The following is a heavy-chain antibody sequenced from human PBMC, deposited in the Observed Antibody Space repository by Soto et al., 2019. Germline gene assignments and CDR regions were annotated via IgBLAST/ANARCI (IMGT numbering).Heavy chain of an antibody. CDR1: GFTFSSYG. J-gene: IGHJ6*02. CDR2: ISYDGSNN. D-gene: IGHD2-2*02. CDR3: AKEARTPAAIGEYYHYYGMDV. Sequence: GVSLRLSCAASGFTFSSYGMHWVRQAPGRGLEWVAVISYDGSNNYYADSVKGRFTIPRDNSKNTLYLQMNSLRAEDTAVYYCAKEARTPAAIGEYYHYYGMDVWGQGPTVTVSS. V-gene: IGHV3-30*18.